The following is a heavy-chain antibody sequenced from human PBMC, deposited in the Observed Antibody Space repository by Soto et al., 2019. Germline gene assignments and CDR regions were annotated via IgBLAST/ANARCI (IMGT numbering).Heavy chain of an antibody. CDR3: AKVLSPAYGMDP. V-gene: IGHV1-3*01. J-gene: IGHJ5*02. CDR1: PDTFSTYT. Sequence: SEKVSCKAFPDTFSTYTMHTVREAPGHRLEWVGWINLGNRNPQYSQNFQDRVTFTRDTFARTAYMELSSLRFEDKAAYYCAKVLSPAYGMDPWGQGTLVTVSS. CDR2: INLGNRNP. D-gene: IGHD3-16*01.